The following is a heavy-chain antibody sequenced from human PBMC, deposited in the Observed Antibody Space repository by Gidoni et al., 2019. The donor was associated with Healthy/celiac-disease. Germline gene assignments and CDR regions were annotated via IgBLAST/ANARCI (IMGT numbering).Heavy chain of an antibody. CDR3: AKAVQNHYCSGGSCYPLYYYYYYGMDV. J-gene: IGHJ6*02. Sequence: EVQLVESGGGLVQPGGSLRLSCAASGFTFSSSAMSCVRQPHGKGMEGVSAISGSGGSTYYADSVKGRFTISRDKSKNTLYLQMNSLRAEDTAVYYCAKAVQNHYCSGGSCYPLYYYYYYGMDVWGQGTTVTVSS. CDR1: GFTFSSSA. CDR2: ISGSGGST. V-gene: IGHV3-23*04. D-gene: IGHD2-15*01.